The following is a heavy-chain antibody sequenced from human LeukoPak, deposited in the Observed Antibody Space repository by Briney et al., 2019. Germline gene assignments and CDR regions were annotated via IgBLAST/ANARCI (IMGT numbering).Heavy chain of an antibody. D-gene: IGHD6-19*01. Sequence: PSETLSLTCTVSGGSISSGDYYWSWIRQPPGKGLEWIGYIYYSGSTYYNPSLKSRVTTSVDTSKNQFSLKLSSVTAADTAVYYCARDWGIAVTESWGQGTLVTVSS. CDR1: GGSISSGDYY. J-gene: IGHJ5*02. CDR2: IYYSGST. V-gene: IGHV4-30-4*02. CDR3: ARDWGIAVTES.